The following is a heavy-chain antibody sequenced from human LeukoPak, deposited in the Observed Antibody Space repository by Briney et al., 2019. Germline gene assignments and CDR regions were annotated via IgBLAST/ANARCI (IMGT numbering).Heavy chain of an antibody. CDR3: TRGRGYSYGPLDY. V-gene: IGHV3-23*01. Sequence: GGSLRLSCAASGFTFSSYAMSWVRQAPGKGLEWVSAISGSGGSTYYADSVKGRFTISRDNSKNTLYLQMNSLRVEDTAVYYCTRGRGYSYGPLDYWGQGTLVTVSS. CDR2: ISGSGGST. CDR1: GFTFSSYA. D-gene: IGHD5-18*01. J-gene: IGHJ4*02.